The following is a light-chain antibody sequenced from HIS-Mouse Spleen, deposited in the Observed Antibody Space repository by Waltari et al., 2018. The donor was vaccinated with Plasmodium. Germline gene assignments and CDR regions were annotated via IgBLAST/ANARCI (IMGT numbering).Light chain of an antibody. V-gene: IGKV1-27*01. CDR3: QKYNSALT. J-gene: IGKJ3*01. CDR1: QGISNN. Sequence: DIQMTQSPSSLSASVGDRVTITCRASQGISNNLAWYQQKPGKVPKLLIYAASTLQSGVPSRFSGSGSGTDFTLTISSLQPEDVATYYCQKYNSALTFGPGTKVNIK. CDR2: AAS.